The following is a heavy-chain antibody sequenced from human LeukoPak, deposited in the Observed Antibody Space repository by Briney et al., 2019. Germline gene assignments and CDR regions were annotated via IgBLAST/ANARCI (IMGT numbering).Heavy chain of an antibody. CDR2: INHSGST. CDR1: GGSFSGYC. J-gene: IGHJ5*02. D-gene: IGHD3-10*01. V-gene: IGHV4-34*01. Sequence: PSETLSLTCAVCGGSFSGYCWSWSRQPPGKGLEWIGEINHSGSTNYNPSLKSRVTISVDTSKNQFSLKLSSVTAADTAVYYCEGSFYGSGTDTWGQGTLITVSS. CDR3: EGSFYGSGTDT.